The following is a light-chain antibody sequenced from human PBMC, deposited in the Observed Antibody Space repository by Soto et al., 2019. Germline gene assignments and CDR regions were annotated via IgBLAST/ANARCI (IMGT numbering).Light chain of an antibody. CDR2: DAS. V-gene: IGKV1-5*01. Sequence: DIQMTQSPSTLSASVGDRVPIACRASQSVNTWLAWYQKKPGKPPQLLIYDASSLHSGVPSRFSGSGSGTEFTLTISSLQPDDFATYYCQQYNSDWKFGQGTGGYQ. CDR3: QQYNSDWK. J-gene: IGKJ1*01. CDR1: QSVNTW.